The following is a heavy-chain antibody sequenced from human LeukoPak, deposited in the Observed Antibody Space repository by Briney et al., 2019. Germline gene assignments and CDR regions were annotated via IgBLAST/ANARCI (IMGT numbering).Heavy chain of an antibody. V-gene: IGHV3-23*01. J-gene: IGHJ4*02. CDR1: GFTFSSYA. CDR3: AKDLARGAPETLVVDY. Sequence: PGGSLRLSCAASGFTFSSYAMSWVRQAPGKGLEWVSAISGSGGSTYYADSVKGRFTISRDNSKNTLYLQMNSLRAEDTAVYYCAKDLARGAPETLVVDYWGQGTLVTVSS. D-gene: IGHD6-6*01. CDR2: ISGSGGST.